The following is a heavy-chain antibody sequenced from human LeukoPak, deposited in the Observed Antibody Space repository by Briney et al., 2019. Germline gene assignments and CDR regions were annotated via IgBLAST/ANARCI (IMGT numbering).Heavy chain of an antibody. J-gene: IGHJ6*03. CDR1: GGSISSYY. CDR3: ARRLAARGSPNYYYYYMDV. D-gene: IGHD6-6*01. Sequence: PSETLSLTCTVSGGSISSYYWSWIRQPPGKGLEWIGYIHYSGSTNNNPSLKSRVTISVDTSKNQFSLKLSSVTAADTAVYYCARRLAARGSPNYYYYYMDVWGKGTTVTVSS. V-gene: IGHV4-59*01. CDR2: IHYSGST.